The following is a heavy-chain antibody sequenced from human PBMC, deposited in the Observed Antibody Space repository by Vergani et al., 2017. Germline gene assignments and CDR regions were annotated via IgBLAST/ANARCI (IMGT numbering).Heavy chain of an antibody. V-gene: IGHV3-21*04. CDR2: ISSSSSYI. CDR1: GFTFSSYS. Sequence: EVQLVESGGGLVKPGGSLRLSCAASGFTFSSYSMNWVRQAPGKGLEWVSSISSSSSYIYYADSVKGRFTISRDNAKNSLYLQMNSLRAEDTAVYYCAKGYYYGSGSYSLDVDYWGQGTLVTVSS. D-gene: IGHD3-10*01. J-gene: IGHJ4*02. CDR3: AKGYYYGSGSYSLDVDY.